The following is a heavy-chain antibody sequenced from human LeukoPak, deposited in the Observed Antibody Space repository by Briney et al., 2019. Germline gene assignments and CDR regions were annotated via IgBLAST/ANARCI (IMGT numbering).Heavy chain of an antibody. CDR2: ISAYNGDT. J-gene: IGHJ4*02. CDR1: GFTFTNYG. V-gene: IGHV1-18*01. Sequence: ASVKVSCKASGFTFTNYGISWVRQAPGQGLEWMGWISAYNGDTNYAQKLQDRVTMTTDTSTGTAYMELRSLRSDDTAMYYCARDEGVGERGAYWGQGTLVTVSS. CDR3: ARDEGVGERGAY. D-gene: IGHD3-16*01.